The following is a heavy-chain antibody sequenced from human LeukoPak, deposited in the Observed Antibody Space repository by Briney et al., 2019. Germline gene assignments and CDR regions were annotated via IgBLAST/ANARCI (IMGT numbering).Heavy chain of an antibody. D-gene: IGHD2-21*02. CDR2: INASGGST. Sequence: ASVKVSCTASGYTFTSFYMHWVRQAPGQGLEWMGIINASGGSTSYAQKFQGRVTMTRDTSTSTVYMELSSLRSEDTAVYYCASGDPTILFFDYWGQGTLVTVSS. CDR1: GYTFTSFY. J-gene: IGHJ4*02. CDR3: ASGDPTILFFDY. V-gene: IGHV1-46*01.